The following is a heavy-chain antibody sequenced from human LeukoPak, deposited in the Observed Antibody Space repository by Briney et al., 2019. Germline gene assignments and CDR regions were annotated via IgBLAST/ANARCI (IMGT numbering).Heavy chain of an antibody. CDR3: ARGLRSYSYFDY. CDR2: ISSSSSYI. Sequence: GGSLRLSCAASGFTFSSYSMNWVRQAPGKGLEWVSSISSSSSYIYYADSVKGRFTIPRDNAKNSLYLQMNSLRAEDTAVYYCARGLRSYSYFDYWGQGTLVTVSS. D-gene: IGHD4-17*01. J-gene: IGHJ4*02. CDR1: GFTFSSYS. V-gene: IGHV3-21*01.